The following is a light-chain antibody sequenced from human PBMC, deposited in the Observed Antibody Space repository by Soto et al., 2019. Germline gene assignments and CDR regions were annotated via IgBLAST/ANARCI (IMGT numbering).Light chain of an antibody. Sequence: ILMTQSPSSLSAVVGDRVTITCRASQDIGNFLAWYQQKPGKVPKLLIYDASTLQSGVPSRFSGSGSGTDFTLTISSLQPEDVATYYCQKCKVAPFTFGGGTKVEIK. CDR3: QKCKVAPFT. CDR2: DAS. V-gene: IGKV1-27*01. CDR1: QDIGNF. J-gene: IGKJ4*01.